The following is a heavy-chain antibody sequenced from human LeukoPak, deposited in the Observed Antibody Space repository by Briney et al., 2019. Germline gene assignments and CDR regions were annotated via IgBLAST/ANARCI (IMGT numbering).Heavy chain of an antibody. V-gene: IGHV4-59*08. CDR2: IHYSGST. D-gene: IGHD3-10*01. J-gene: IGHJ5*02. CDR1: GASISPDY. CDR3: ARHYGP. Sequence: PSETLSLTCTVSGASISPDYWGWIRQPPGKGLEFIGYIHYSGSTNYNPSLKSRVTISVDTSKNQFSLKLNSVTAADTAVYYCARHYGPWGQGTLVTVSS.